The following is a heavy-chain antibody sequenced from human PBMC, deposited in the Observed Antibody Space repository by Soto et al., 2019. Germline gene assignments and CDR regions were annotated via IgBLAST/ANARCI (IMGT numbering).Heavy chain of an antibody. D-gene: IGHD3-3*01. V-gene: IGHV4-34*01. CDR3: ARGGVYYDFWSGYLNWFDP. CDR2: INHSGST. J-gene: IGHJ5*02. Sequence: SETLSLTCAVYGGSFSGYYWSWIRQPPGKGLEWIGEINHSGSTNYNPSLKSRVTISVDTSKNQFSLKLSSVTAADTAVYYCARGGVYYDFWSGYLNWFDPWGQGTLVTVS. CDR1: GGSFSGYY.